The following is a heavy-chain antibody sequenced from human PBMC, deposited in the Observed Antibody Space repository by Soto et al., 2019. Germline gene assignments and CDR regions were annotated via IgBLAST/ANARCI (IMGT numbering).Heavy chain of an antibody. Sequence: PSETLSLTXTVSGGSLTKYYWSWIRQPAGKGLEWIGRVSTSGNVVSKASLRSRLTMSVDTSKNQFSLRLTSVTAADTAVYYCARDNNDFWSLYPLAFDYWGQGALVTV. D-gene: IGHD3-3*01. CDR1: GGSLTKYY. CDR2: VSTSGNV. CDR3: ARDNNDFWSLYPLAFDY. J-gene: IGHJ4*02. V-gene: IGHV4-4*07.